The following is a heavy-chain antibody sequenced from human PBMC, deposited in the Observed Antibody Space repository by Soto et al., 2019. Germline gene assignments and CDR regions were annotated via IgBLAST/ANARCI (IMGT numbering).Heavy chain of an antibody. CDR3: AGQTFTIAAASYGRSNWFDP. CDR2: IYFTGNT. V-gene: IGHV4-39*01. J-gene: IGHJ5*02. CDR1: GGSISSSSW. D-gene: IGHD6-25*01. Sequence: SETLSLTCAVSGGSISSSSWWSWVRQPPGKGLEWIGTIYFTGNTYYTPSLKSRLTMSIDTSKNEFSLRLNSVTAADTAVYYCAGQTFTIAAASYGRSNWFDPWGPGTLVTVSS.